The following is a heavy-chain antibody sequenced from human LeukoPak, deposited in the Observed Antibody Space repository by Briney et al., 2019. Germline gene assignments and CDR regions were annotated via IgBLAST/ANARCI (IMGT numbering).Heavy chain of an antibody. D-gene: IGHD4-23*01. Sequence: PGGSLRLSCAASGFTFSSYGMHWVRQAPGKGLEWVAVIWYGGSNKYYADSVKGRFTISRDNSKNTLYLQMNSLRAEDTAVYYCAKDAHYSGNSNPYFDYWGQGTLVTVSS. CDR3: AKDAHYSGNSNPYFDY. CDR1: GFTFSSYG. J-gene: IGHJ4*02. CDR2: IWYGGSNK. V-gene: IGHV3-30*02.